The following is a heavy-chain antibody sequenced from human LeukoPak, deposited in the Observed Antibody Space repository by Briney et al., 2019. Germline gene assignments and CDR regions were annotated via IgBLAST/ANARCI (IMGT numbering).Heavy chain of an antibody. CDR3: AKSPGDTAMIGY. Sequence: ASVKVSCKASGYTFTGYYMHWVRQAPGQGLEWMGWINPNSGGTNYALKFQGRVTMTRDTSISTAYMELSRLRSDDTAVYYCAKSPGDTAMIGYWGQGTLVTVSS. V-gene: IGHV1-2*02. CDR1: GYTFTGYY. J-gene: IGHJ4*02. CDR2: INPNSGGT. D-gene: IGHD5-18*01.